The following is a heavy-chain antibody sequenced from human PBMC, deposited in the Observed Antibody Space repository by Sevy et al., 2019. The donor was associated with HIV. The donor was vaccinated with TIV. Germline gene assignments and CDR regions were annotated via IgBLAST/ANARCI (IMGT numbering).Heavy chain of an antibody. J-gene: IGHJ4*02. CDR3: ARAVLEISTWRSDY. D-gene: IGHD1-1*01. CDR1: GFTFSSYR. Sequence: GGSLRLSCAASGFTFSSYRMTWVRQAPGKGLEWVSCISSNSAYINYADSVKGGFTISRDNAKNLLYLQMDSLRAEDTAVYYCARAVLEISTWRSDYWGQGTQVTVSS. CDR2: ISSNSAYI. V-gene: IGHV3-21*01.